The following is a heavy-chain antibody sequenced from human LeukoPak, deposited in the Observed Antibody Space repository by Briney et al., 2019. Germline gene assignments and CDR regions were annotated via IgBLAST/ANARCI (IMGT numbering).Heavy chain of an antibody. V-gene: IGHV4-39*01. D-gene: IGHD1-26*01. CDR1: GGSISSSSYY. CDR2: IYYSGST. Sequence: SETLSLTCTVSGGSISSSSYYWGWIRQPPGKGLEWIGSIYYSGSTYYNPSLKSRVTISVDTSKNQFSLKLGSVTAADTAVYYCARQPYMLGAYYFDYWGQGTLVTVSS. CDR3: ARQPYMLGAYYFDY. J-gene: IGHJ4*02.